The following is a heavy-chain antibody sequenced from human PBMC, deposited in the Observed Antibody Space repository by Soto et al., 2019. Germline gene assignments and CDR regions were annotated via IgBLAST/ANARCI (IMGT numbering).Heavy chain of an antibody. CDR3: ARSGGVYFDC. CDR1: GFTFSNYG. Sequence: QVQLVESGGGVVQPGRSLRLSCAASGFTFSNYGMHWVRQAPGKGLEWVADDGSNKYYADSVKGRFTISRDNYKNTLYLLMNSLRAEDTAVYYCARSGGVYFDCWGQGTLVTVSS. D-gene: IGHD2-8*01. CDR2: DGSNK. V-gene: IGHV3-33*01. J-gene: IGHJ4*02.